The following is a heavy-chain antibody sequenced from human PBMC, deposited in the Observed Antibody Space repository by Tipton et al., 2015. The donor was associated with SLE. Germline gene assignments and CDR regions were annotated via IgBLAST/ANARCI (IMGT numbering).Heavy chain of an antibody. Sequence: LRLSCAASGFTFTNYSMNWVRQGPGKRLEWIGEINHTGSTNYNPSLKSRVTISVDTSKNQFSLKVSSVTAADTAVYYCARDRHYFDYWGQGTLVTVSS. CDR1: GFTFTNYS. CDR2: INHTGST. CDR3: ARDRHYFDY. J-gene: IGHJ4*02. V-gene: IGHV4-34*01.